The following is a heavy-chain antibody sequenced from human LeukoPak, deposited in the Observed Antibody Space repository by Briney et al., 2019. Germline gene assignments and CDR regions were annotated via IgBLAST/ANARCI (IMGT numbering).Heavy chain of an antibody. Sequence: RGSLRLSCAASGFTFSSYEMNWVRQAPGKGLEWVSYISSSGSTIYYADSVKGRFTISRDNAKNSLYLQMNSLRAEDTAVYYCARDGGYDILTGYYYYYGMDVWGKGTTVTVSS. D-gene: IGHD3-9*01. CDR1: GFTFSSYE. CDR3: ARDGGYDILTGYYYYYGMDV. J-gene: IGHJ6*04. V-gene: IGHV3-48*03. CDR2: ISSSGSTI.